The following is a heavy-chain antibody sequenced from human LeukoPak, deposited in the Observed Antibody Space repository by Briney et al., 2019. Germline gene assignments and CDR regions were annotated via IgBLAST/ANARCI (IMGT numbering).Heavy chain of an antibody. CDR2: INHSGST. V-gene: IGHV4-34*01. Sequence: PSETLSLTRAVYGGSSSGYYWSWIRQPPGKGLEWIGEINHSGSTNYNPSLKSRVTISVDTSKNQFSLKLSSVTAADTAVYYCARSGVYSSSLDYWGQGTLVTVSS. J-gene: IGHJ4*02. CDR1: GGSSSGYY. CDR3: ARSGVYSSSLDY. D-gene: IGHD6-6*01.